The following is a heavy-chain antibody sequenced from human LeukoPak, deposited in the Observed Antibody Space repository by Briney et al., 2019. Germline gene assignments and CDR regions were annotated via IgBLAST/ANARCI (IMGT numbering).Heavy chain of an antibody. CDR3: ARDRPWRADY. D-gene: IGHD6-6*01. V-gene: IGHV4-61*02. CDR2: VYSSGST. CDR1: GGSISSDSYY. Sequence: PSETLSLTCTVSGGSISSDSYYWAWIRQPAGKGVEWIGRVYSSGSTSYNPSLKSRVTISVDTSKNQFSLKLSSVTAADTAVYYCARDRPWRADYWGQGTLVTVSS. J-gene: IGHJ4*02.